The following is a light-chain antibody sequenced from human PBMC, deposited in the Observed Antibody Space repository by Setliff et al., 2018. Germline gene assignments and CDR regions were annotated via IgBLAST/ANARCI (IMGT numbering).Light chain of an antibody. J-gene: IGLJ2*01. V-gene: IGLV7-46*01. Sequence: QAVVAQEPSLTVSPGGTVTLTCGSSTGTVTSGHYTSWFQQKPGQAPKTLIYDTSEKYSWTPARFSGSLLGGKAALTLSGAQPEDEADYYCFLSYSGIVIFGGGTKVTVL. CDR2: DTS. CDR1: TGTVTSGHY. CDR3: FLSYSGIVI.